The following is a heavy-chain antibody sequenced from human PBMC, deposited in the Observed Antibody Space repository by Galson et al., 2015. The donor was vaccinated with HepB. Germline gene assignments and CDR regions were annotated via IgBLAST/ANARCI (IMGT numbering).Heavy chain of an antibody. CDR1: GGSISSYY. V-gene: IGHV4-59*01. D-gene: IGHD6-19*01. CDR3: ARVPHSSGSELVLTYFDY. Sequence: SETLSLTCTVSGGSISSYYWSWIRQPPGKGLEWIGYIYYSGSTNYYPSLKSRVTISVDTSKNQFSLKLSSVTAADTAVYYCARVPHSSGSELVLTYFDYWGQGTLVTVSS. J-gene: IGHJ4*02. CDR2: IYYSGST.